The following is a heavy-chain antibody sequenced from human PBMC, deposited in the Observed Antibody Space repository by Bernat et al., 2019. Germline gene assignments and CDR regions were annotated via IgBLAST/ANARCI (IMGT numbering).Heavy chain of an antibody. CDR1: GGSISSYY. J-gene: IGHJ2*01. CDR3: ARVFGGNSAYWYFDL. V-gene: IGHV4-59*01. D-gene: IGHD4-23*01. CDR2: IYYSGST. Sequence: QVQLQESGPGLVKPSETLSLTCTVSGGSISSYYWSWIRQPPGKGLEWIGYIYYSGSTNYNPSLKSRVTISVDTSKTQFSLTLTSVTAADTAVYYCARVFGGNSAYWYFDLWGRGTLVTVSS.